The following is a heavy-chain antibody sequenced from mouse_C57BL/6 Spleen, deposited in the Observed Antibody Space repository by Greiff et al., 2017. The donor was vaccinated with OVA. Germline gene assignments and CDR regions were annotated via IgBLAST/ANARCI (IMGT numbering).Heavy chain of an antibody. CDR3: ARTLLLRFDMDY. Sequence: QVQLKQSGPELVKPGASVKISCKASGYAFSSSWMNWVKQRPGKGLEWIGRIYPGDGDTNYNGKFKGKATLTADKSSSTAYMQLSSLTSEDSAVYFCARTLLLRFDMDYWGQGTSVTVSS. V-gene: IGHV1-82*01. CDR1: GYAFSSSW. J-gene: IGHJ4*01. CDR2: IYPGDGDT. D-gene: IGHD1-1*01.